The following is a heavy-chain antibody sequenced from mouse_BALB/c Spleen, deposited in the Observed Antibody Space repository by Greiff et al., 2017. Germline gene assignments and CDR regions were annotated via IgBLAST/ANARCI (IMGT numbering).Heavy chain of an antibody. CDR1: GYTFSSYW. CDR3: ARFDYGSGFAY. J-gene: IGHJ3*01. Sequence: VQVVESGAELMKPGASVKISCKATGYTFSSYWIEWVKQRPGHGLEWIGEILPGSGSTNYNEKFKGKATFTADTSSNTAYMQLSSLTSEDSAVYYCARFDYGSGFAYWGQGTLVTVSA. CDR2: ILPGSGST. V-gene: IGHV1-9*01. D-gene: IGHD1-1*01.